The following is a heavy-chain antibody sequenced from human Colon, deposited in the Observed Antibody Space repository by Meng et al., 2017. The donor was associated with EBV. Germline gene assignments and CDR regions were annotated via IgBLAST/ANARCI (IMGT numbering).Heavy chain of an antibody. Sequence: VQAQEPGPGLVNASGNLSLTCGVSGVRIRSNIRWTCVRQPPGKGLEWFGDIDDSGRTNYNPSFNSRISISLDKSKNHFSLKVNSVTAADTAVYYCARGKQDAWELLAYWGQGALVTVSS. CDR2: IDDSGRT. D-gene: IGHD1-26*01. CDR1: GVRIRSNIR. V-gene: IGHV4-4*02. CDR3: ARGKQDAWELLAY. J-gene: IGHJ4*02.